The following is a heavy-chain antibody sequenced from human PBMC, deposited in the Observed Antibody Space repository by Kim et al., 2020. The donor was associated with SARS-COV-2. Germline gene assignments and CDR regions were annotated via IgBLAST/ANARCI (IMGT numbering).Heavy chain of an antibody. CDR1: GGSISSGGYY. D-gene: IGHD3-10*01. V-gene: IGHV4-31*03. Sequence: SETLSLTCTVSGGSISSGGYYWSWIRQHPGKGLEWIGYIYYSGSTYYNPSLKSRVTISVDTSKNQFSLKLSSVTAADTAVYYCARTPRGTGSGSCDYWGQGTLVTVSS. J-gene: IGHJ4*02. CDR2: IYYSGST. CDR3: ARTPRGTGSGSCDY.